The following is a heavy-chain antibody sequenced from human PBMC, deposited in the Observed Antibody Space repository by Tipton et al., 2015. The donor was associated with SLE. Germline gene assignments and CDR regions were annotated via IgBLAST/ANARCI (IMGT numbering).Heavy chain of an antibody. CDR2: ISYDGSNK. J-gene: IGHJ4*02. Sequence: RSLRLSCAASGFTFSSYAMHWVRQAPGKGLEWVAVISYDGSNKYYADSVKGRFTISRDNSKNTLYLQMNSLRAEDTAVYYCAKDLGYSSGWWGQGTLVTVSS. CDR1: GFTFSSYA. D-gene: IGHD6-19*01. CDR3: AKDLGYSSGW. V-gene: IGHV3-30-3*02.